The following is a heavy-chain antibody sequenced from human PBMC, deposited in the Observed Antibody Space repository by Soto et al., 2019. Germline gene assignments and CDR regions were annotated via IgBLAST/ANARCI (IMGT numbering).Heavy chain of an antibody. D-gene: IGHD3-10*01. V-gene: IGHV3-15*01. CDR1: GFTFSNAW. J-gene: IGHJ4*02. CDR2: IKSKTDGGTT. Sequence: EVQLVESGGGLVKPGGSLRLSCAASGFTFSNAWMSWVRQAPGKGLEWVGRIKSKTDGGTTDYAAPVKGRFTISRDDSKNTLYLQMNSLKTEDTAVYYCTTEEFSGGEFDYWGQGTLVTVSS. CDR3: TTEEFSGGEFDY.